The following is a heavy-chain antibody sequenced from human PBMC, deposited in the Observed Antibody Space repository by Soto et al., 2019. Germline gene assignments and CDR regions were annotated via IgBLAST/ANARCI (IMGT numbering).Heavy chain of an antibody. D-gene: IGHD3-22*01. Sequence: EVQLVESGGGLVQPGGSLRLSCAASGFTVSSNYMSWVRQAPGKGLEWVSAIYSGGSTYYADSVKGRFTISRDNSKNTLSLQMTRLRAEDTAVYYCARMGDSSGYSGWFDPRGQGTLVTVSS. CDR3: ARMGDSSGYSGWFDP. V-gene: IGHV3-66*01. J-gene: IGHJ5*02. CDR2: IYSGGST. CDR1: GFTVSSNY.